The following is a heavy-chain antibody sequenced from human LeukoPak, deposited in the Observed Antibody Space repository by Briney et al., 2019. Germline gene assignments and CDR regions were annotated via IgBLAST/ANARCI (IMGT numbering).Heavy chain of an antibody. D-gene: IGHD1-1*01. CDR3: AKDLGTTGTPDY. CDR2: IRYDGSNK. J-gene: IGHJ4*02. CDR1: GFTFSSYG. Sequence: GGSLRLSCAASGFTFSSYGMHWVLQAPGKGLEWVAFIRYDGSNKYYADSVKGRFTISRDNSKNTLYLQMNSLRAEDTAVYYCAKDLGTTGTPDYWGQGTLVTVSS. V-gene: IGHV3-30*02.